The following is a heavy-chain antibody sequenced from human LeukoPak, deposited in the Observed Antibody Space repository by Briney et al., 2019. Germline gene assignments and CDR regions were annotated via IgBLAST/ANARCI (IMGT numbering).Heavy chain of an antibody. D-gene: IGHD5-18*01. CDR2: INHSGRT. Sequence: PSETLSLTCAVYGGSFSDYFWGWIRQPPGKGLEWIGEINHSGRTYYNPSLKSRVTISVDTSKNQFSLNLSSVTAADTAVYYCAGGIQLWSYWGQGTLVTVSS. CDR1: GGSFSDYF. V-gene: IGHV4-34*01. CDR3: AGGIQLWSY. J-gene: IGHJ4*02.